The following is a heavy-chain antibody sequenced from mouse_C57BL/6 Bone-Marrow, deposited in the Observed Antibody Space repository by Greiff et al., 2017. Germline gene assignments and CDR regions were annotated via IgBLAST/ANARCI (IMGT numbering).Heavy chain of an antibody. D-gene: IGHD2-3*01. CDR2: IDPSDSYT. V-gene: IGHV1-59*01. CDR1: GYTFTSYW. Sequence: QVQLQQPGAELVRPGTSVKLSCKASGYTFTSYWMHWVKQRPGQGLEWIGVIDPSDSYTNYNQQFKGKATLTVATSSSTAYMQLSIRTSEDSAVYYCARDDDGYYYSMDYWGQGTSVTVSS. CDR3: ARDDDGYYYSMDY. J-gene: IGHJ4*01.